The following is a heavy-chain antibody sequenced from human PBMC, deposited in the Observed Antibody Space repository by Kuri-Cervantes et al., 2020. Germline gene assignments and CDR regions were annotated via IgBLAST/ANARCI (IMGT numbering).Heavy chain of an antibody. J-gene: IGHJ4*02. CDR3: ARVSARRVYYDSSGYDAEYYFDY. V-gene: IGHV3-33*01. CDR2: IWYDGSNK. Sequence: GESLKISCAASGSTFRPYGMHWVRQAPGKGLEWVAVIWYDGSNKYYADSVKGRFTISRDNSKNTLYLQMNSLRAEDTAVYYCARVSARRVYYDSSGYDAEYYFDYWGQGTLVTVSS. CDR1: GSTFRPYG. D-gene: IGHD3-22*01.